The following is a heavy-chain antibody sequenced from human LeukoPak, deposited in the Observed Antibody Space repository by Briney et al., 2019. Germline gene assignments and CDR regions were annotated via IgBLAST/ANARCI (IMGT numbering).Heavy chain of an antibody. V-gene: IGHV3-74*01. CDR3: ARDHSSGWYSGWWFDP. J-gene: IGHJ5*02. Sequence: PGGSLRLSCAASGFTFSSYWMHWVRQAPGKGLVWVSRVNTDESRTNYADSVKGRFTISRDNAKNTVYLQMNSLRAEDTAVYYCARDHSSGWYSGWWFDPWGQGTLVTVSS. CDR1: GFTFSSYW. CDR2: VNTDESRT. D-gene: IGHD6-19*01.